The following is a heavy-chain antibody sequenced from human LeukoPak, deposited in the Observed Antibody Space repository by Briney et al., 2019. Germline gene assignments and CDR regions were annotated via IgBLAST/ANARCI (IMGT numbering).Heavy chain of an antibody. CDR1: GYTFTSYA. CDR2: INTNTGNP. CDR3: ARDLIAAAVPEYFQH. V-gene: IGHV7-4-1*02. D-gene: IGHD6-13*01. Sequence: ASVKVSCKASGYTFTSYAMNWVRQAPGQGLEWMGWINTNTGNPTYAQGFTGRFVFSLDTSVSTAYLQISSLKAEDTAVYYCARDLIAAAVPEYFQHWGQGTLVTVSS. J-gene: IGHJ1*01.